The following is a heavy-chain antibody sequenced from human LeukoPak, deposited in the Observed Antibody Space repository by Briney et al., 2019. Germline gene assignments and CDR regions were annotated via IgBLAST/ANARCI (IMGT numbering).Heavy chain of an antibody. CDR3: ASRVVITSNYFDY. D-gene: IGHD3-10*01. Sequence: PSETLSLTCTVPGGSISGSSYYWVWIRQSPGKGLEWIGSIYDSGSTYYNPSLKSRVSISVDTSENQFSLKLSSVTAADTAVYYCASRVVITSNYFDYWGQGILVTVSS. V-gene: IGHV4-39*01. CDR2: IYDSGST. J-gene: IGHJ4*02. CDR1: GGSISGSSYY.